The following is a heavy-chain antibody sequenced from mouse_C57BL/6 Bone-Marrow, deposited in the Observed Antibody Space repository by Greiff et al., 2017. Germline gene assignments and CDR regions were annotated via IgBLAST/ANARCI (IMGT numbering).Heavy chain of an antibody. D-gene: IGHD1-1*01. V-gene: IGHV1-7*01. CDR1: GYTFTSYW. Sequence: VKLQESGAELAKPGASVKLSCKASGYTFTSYWMHWVKQRPGQGLEWIGYINPSSGYTKYNQKFKDKATLTADKSSSTAYMQLSSLTYEDSAVYYCASFTTVVAHYFDYWGQGTTLTVSS. CDR3: ASFTTVVAHYFDY. J-gene: IGHJ2*01. CDR2: INPSSGYT.